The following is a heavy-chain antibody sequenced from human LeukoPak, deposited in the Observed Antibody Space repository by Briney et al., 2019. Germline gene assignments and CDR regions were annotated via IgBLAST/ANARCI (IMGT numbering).Heavy chain of an antibody. CDR2: IYYSGST. J-gene: IGHJ6*03. V-gene: IGHV4-39*07. Sequence: PSETLSLTCTVSGGSISSSTYYWGWIRQPPGKGLEWIGSIYYSGSTYYNPSLKSRVTISVDTSKNQFSLKLSSVTAADTAVYYCARGIYIYAPQERRAAIFPRGYYYYMDVWGKGTTVTVSS. CDR3: ARGIYIYAPQERRAAIFPRGYYYYMDV. CDR1: GGSISSSTYY. D-gene: IGHD3-9*01.